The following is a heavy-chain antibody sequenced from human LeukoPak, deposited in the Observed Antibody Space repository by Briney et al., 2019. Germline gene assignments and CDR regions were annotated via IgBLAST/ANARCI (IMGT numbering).Heavy chain of an antibody. V-gene: IGHV4-34*01. CDR3: ARDSGRVGAPAV. Sequence: PSETLSLTCAVYGGPFSGYYWSWIRQPPGKGLEWIGEINHSGSTNYNPSLKSRVTISVDTSKNQFSVKLTSASAADTAVYYCARDSGRVGAPAVWGQGALVTVSS. J-gene: IGHJ4*02. CDR2: INHSGST. D-gene: IGHD1-26*01. CDR1: GGPFSGYY.